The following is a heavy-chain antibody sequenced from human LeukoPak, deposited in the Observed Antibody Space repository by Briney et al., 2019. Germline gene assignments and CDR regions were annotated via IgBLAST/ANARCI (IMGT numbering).Heavy chain of an antibody. D-gene: IGHD4-17*01. CDR3: ARDGYGDYYFDY. V-gene: IGHV4-59*01. CDR2: IYYSGST. CDR1: GGSISSYY. J-gene: IGHJ4*02. Sequence: PSETLSLTCTVSGGSISSYYWSWIRQPPGKGLEWIGYIYYSGSTNYNPSLKSRVTISVDTSRNQFSLKLSSVTAADTAVYYCARDGYGDYYFDYWGQGAVVTVSS.